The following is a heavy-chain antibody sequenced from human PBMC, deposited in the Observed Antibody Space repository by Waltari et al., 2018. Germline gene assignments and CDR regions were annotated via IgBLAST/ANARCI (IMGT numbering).Heavy chain of an antibody. Sequence: QVQLQESGPGLVKPSETLSLTCTVSGGSISSYYWSWIRQPPGKGLEWIGYIYYSGITNNNPTLKGRVTISVDTSKNQFSLKLSSVTAADTAVYYCARESVAKVRYYAFDIWGQGTMVTVSS. V-gene: IGHV4-59*01. CDR1: GGSISSYY. D-gene: IGHD5-12*01. CDR3: ARESVAKVRYYAFDI. J-gene: IGHJ3*02. CDR2: IYYSGIT.